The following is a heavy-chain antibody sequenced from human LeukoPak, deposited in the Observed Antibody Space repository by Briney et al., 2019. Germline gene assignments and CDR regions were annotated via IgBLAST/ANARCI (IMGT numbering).Heavy chain of an antibody. CDR3: TKGGHGDY. Sequence: PGGSLRLSCQASGFPFSTFPMSWVRQASGKGLEWVSTLSGDGSDTYYADSVKGRFTISRDTSKNTLFLQMNSLRADDTAIYYCTKGGHGDYWGQGTMVTVSS. CDR1: GFPFSTFP. V-gene: IGHV3-23*01. CDR2: LSGDGSDT. J-gene: IGHJ4*02. D-gene: IGHD2-21*02.